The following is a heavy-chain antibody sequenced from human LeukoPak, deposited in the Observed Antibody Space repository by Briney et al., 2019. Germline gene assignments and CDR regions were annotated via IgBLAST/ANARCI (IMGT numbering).Heavy chain of an antibody. Sequence: GGSLRLSCAASGFTFSSYAMSWVRQAPGKGLEWVSAISGSGGSTYYADSVKGRFTISRDNSENTLYLQMNSLRAEDTAVYYCAKDLGSWYYGSGTDYWGQGTLVTVSS. CDR2: ISGSGGST. D-gene: IGHD3-10*01. CDR3: AKDLGSWYYGSGTDY. CDR1: GFTFSSYA. J-gene: IGHJ4*02. V-gene: IGHV3-23*01.